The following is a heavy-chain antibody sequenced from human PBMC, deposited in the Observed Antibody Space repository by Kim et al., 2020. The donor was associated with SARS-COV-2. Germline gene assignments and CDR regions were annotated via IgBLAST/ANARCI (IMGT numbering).Heavy chain of an antibody. CDR2: ISSSGSTI. V-gene: IGHV3-11*04. Sequence: GGSLRLSCAASGFTFSDYYMSWIRQAPGKGLEWVSYISSSGSTIYYADSVKGRFTISRDNAKNSLYLQMNSLRAEDTAVYYCGGPFGGVHITGTTGDAFDIWGQGTMVTVSS. J-gene: IGHJ3*02. CDR1: GFTFSDYY. CDR3: GGPFGGVHITGTTGDAFDI. D-gene: IGHD1-20*01.